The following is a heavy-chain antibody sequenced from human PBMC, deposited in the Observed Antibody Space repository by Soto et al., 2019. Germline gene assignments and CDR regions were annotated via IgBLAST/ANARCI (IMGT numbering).Heavy chain of an antibody. CDR2: IIPIFGTA. D-gene: IGHD6-6*01. Sequence: ASVKVSCKASGGTFSSYAISWVRQAPGQGLEWMGGIIPIFGTANYAQKFQGRVTITADESTSTAYMELSSLRSEDTAVYYCARENSSSPAPSDYWGQGTLVTVSS. CDR3: ARENSSSPAPSDY. CDR1: GGTFSSYA. V-gene: IGHV1-69*13. J-gene: IGHJ4*02.